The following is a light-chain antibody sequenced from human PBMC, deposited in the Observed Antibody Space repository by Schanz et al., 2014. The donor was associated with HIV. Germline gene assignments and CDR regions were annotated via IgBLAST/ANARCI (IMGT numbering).Light chain of an antibody. Sequence: EIVLTQSPGTLSLSPGERATLSCRASQSVTNTYLAWYQQRPGQPPRLLIYGASTRATGIPARFSGSGSGTEFTLTISSLQPGDFDTYYCLQYDDESHTFGQGTKLEIK. J-gene: IGKJ2*01. V-gene: IGKV3-20*01. CDR2: GAS. CDR1: QSVTNTY. CDR3: LQYDDESHT.